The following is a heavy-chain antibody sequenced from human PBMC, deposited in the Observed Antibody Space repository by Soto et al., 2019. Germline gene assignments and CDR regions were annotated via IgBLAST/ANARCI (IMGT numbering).Heavy chain of an antibody. CDR1: GGSISNDIYY. CDR2: IYYSGST. Sequence: QLQLQESGPGLVKPSETLSLTCTVSGGSISNDIYYWGWIRQPPGKGLEWIGSIYYSGSTYYNPSLKSRVTMSVDTSKKKVSLKLSSVTAADTAVYYCARRSSSWNAFDIWGQGTIVTVSS. CDR3: ARRSSSWNAFDI. V-gene: IGHV4-39*01. D-gene: IGHD6-13*01. J-gene: IGHJ3*02.